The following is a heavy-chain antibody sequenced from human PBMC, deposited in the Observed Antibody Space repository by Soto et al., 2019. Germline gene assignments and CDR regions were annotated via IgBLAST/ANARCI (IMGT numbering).Heavy chain of an antibody. CDR2: MNPNSVNT. V-gene: IGHV1-8*01. CDR3: ARSTNDYGDRH. Sequence: QVQLVQSGAEVKKPGASVKVSCKASGYTFTSYDINWVRQATGQGLEWMGWMNPNSVNTGFATKFQGRVTMTRNTSISTSYMELSSLSSEDTAVSYCARSTNDYGDRHWGQGTLVTVSS. CDR1: GYTFTSYD. J-gene: IGHJ4*02. D-gene: IGHD4-17*01.